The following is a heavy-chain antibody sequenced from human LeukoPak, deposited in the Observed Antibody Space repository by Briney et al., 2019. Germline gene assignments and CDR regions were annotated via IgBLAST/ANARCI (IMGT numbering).Heavy chain of an antibody. CDR1: GFTLSGWA. Sequence: PGGSLRLSCEASGFTLSGWAMTWVRQAPGKGLEWVSPIPYSDNHIYYADSMKGRFTTSRDDTKNLVYLQMNSLTADDTAVYYCARDGSGWSRDVWGQGTTVTVSS. CDR3: ARDGSGWSRDV. V-gene: IGHV3-21*06. CDR2: IPYSDNHI. J-gene: IGHJ6*02. D-gene: IGHD6-19*01.